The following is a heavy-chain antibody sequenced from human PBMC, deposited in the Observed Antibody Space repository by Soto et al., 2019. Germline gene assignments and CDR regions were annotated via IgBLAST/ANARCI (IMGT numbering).Heavy chain of an antibody. CDR1: GFTFSSYS. Sequence: EVQLVESGGGLVQPGGSLRLSCAASGFTFSSYSMNWVRQAPGKGLEWVSYISSSSSTIYYADSVKGRFTISRDNAKNSLYLQMNSLRDEDTAVYYWARDFHCSGGSCYSGTYGYWGQGTRVTVSS. CDR3: ARDFHCSGGSCYSGTYGY. J-gene: IGHJ4*02. D-gene: IGHD2-15*01. CDR2: ISSSSSTI. V-gene: IGHV3-48*02.